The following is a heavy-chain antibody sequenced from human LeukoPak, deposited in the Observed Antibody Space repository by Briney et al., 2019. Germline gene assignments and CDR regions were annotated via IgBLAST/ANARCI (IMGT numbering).Heavy chain of an antibody. D-gene: IGHD3-22*01. J-gene: IGHJ4*02. V-gene: IGHV4-39*07. Sequence: SETLSLTCTVSGGSTSSSSYYWGWIRQPPGKGLEWIGSIYYSGSTYYNPSLKSRVTISVDTSKNQFSLKLSSVTAADTAVYYCARFGVFGYYDSSGYYPPLDYWGQGTLVTVSS. CDR2: IYYSGST. CDR1: GGSTSSSSYY. CDR3: ARFGVFGYYDSSGYYPPLDY.